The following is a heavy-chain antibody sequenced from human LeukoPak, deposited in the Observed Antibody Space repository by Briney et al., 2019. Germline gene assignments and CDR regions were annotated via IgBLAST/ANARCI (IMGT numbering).Heavy chain of an antibody. CDR2: IYYSGST. V-gene: IGHV4-39*01. CDR1: GGSISSSSYY. D-gene: IGHD6-19*01. Sequence: SETLSLTCTVSGGSISSSSYYWGWIRQPPGKGLEWIGSIYYSGSTYYNPSLKSRVTISVDTSKNQFSLKLSSVTAADTAVYYCARDSGGWPDDPWGQGTLVTVSS. CDR3: ARDSGGWPDDP. J-gene: IGHJ5*02.